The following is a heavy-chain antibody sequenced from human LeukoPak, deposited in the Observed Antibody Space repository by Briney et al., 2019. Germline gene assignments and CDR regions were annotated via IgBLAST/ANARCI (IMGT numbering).Heavy chain of an antibody. J-gene: IGHJ4*02. D-gene: IGHD2-2*01. CDR3: AKDREYQLLMYYFDY. CDR1: GFILNDYG. Sequence: GRSLRLSCAASGFILNDYGMHWVRQAPGKGLEWVADIWFDKNQHFADSVKGRFTISRDNSKNTLYLQMNSLRAEDTAVYYCAKDREYQLLMYYFDYWGQGTLVTVSS. CDR2: IWFDKNQ. V-gene: IGHV3-33*06.